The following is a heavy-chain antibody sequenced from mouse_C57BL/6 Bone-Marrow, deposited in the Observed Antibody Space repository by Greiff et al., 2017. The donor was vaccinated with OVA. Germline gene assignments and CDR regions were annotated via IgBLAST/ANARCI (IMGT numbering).Heavy chain of an antibody. CDR1: GYSITSGYY. D-gene: IGHD2-1*01. J-gene: IGHJ1*03. Sequence: VQLQQSGPGLVKPSQSLSLTCSVTGYSITSGYYWNWIRQFPGNKLEWMGYISYDGSNNYNPSLKNRISITRDTSKNQFFLKLNSVTTEDTATYYCAREGTTDLYYGNHYWYFDVWGTGTTVTVSS. CDR3: AREGTTDLYYGNHYWYFDV. CDR2: ISYDGSN. V-gene: IGHV3-6*01.